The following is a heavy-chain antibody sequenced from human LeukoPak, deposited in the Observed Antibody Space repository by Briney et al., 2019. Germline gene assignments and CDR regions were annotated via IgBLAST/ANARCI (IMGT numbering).Heavy chain of an antibody. CDR3: ARGDYGDSDY. CDR2: SYRTGSA. V-gene: IGHV4-59*01. Sequence: SETLSLTCTASGGSISDYYWSWIRQPPGKGLEWIGYSYRTGSASYNPSLMSRVTISIDASKNQFSLRLRSVTDADTAIYYCARGDYGDSDYWGQGILVTVSS. CDR1: GGSISDYY. D-gene: IGHD4-17*01. J-gene: IGHJ4*02.